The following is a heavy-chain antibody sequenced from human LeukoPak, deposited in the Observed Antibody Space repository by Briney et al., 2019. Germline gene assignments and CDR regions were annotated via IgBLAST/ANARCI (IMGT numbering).Heavy chain of an antibody. Sequence: GGSLRLSCVASGFTFSNYWMHWVRQAPGKGLVWVSRINSDGSGTSYADSVKGRFTISRDNAKNTLYLQMNSLRGEDTAVYYCTRDLRYCTSTSCYDPYFDHWGQGTLVTVSS. CDR1: GFTFSNYW. V-gene: IGHV3-74*01. CDR2: INSDGSGT. D-gene: IGHD2-2*01. J-gene: IGHJ4*02. CDR3: TRDLRYCTSTSCYDPYFDH.